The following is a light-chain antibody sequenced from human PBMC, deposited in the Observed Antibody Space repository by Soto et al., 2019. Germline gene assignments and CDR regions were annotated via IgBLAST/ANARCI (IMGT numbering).Light chain of an antibody. J-gene: IGLJ2*01. V-gene: IGLV2-14*01. CDR2: DVS. CDR1: SGDIGGYNY. CDR3: LSYTSSSTLGV. Sequence: QSALTQPASVSGSPGQSITISCTGTSGDIGGYNYVSWYQQHPGKAPKLMIYDVSDRPSGVSNRFSGSKSGNTASLTISGLQAGDEAHYYCLSYTSSSTLGVFGGGTKLTVL.